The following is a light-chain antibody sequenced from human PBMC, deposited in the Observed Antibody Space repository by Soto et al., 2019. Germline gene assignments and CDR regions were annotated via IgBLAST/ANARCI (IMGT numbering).Light chain of an antibody. CDR1: SSDVGGYNY. V-gene: IGLV2-14*01. J-gene: IGLJ2*01. CDR2: EVN. CDR3: TSYTISSTLVV. Sequence: QSALTQPASVSGSPGQSITLSCTGTSSDVGGYNYVSWYQQHPGKAPKLIIYEVNNRPSGVSNRFSGSKSGNTASLTISGLQAEDEADYYCTSYTISSTLVVFGGGTKLTVL.